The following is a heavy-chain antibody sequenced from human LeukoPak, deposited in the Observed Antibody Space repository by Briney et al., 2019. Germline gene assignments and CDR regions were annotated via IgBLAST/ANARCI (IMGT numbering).Heavy chain of an antibody. Sequence: SGGSLRLSCAASGFTLSNYDMHWVRQRPGKGLEWVSIIGTAGDTYYADSVKGRFTISRESAMNSLYLQMNSLRGGDTAVYYCARECVLAVAGTNYYYGMDVWGQGTAVTVSS. CDR1: GFTLSNYD. CDR3: ARECVLAVAGTNYYYGMDV. D-gene: IGHD6-19*01. CDR2: IGTAGDT. V-gene: IGHV3-13*01. J-gene: IGHJ6*02.